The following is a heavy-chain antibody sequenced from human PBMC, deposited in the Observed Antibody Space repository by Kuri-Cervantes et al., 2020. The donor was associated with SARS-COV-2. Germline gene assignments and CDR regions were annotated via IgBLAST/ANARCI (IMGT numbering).Heavy chain of an antibody. D-gene: IGHD1-20*01. Sequence: ASVKVSCKASGYTFTGYYMHWVRQAPGQGLEWMGWINPNSGGTNYAQKFQGRVTMTRDTSISTAYMELSRLRSDDTAVYYCARGYYEGITGKYYFDYWGQGTLVTVSS. CDR2: INPNSGGT. CDR3: ARGYYEGITGKYYFDY. CDR1: GYTFTGYY. V-gene: IGHV1-2*02. J-gene: IGHJ4*02.